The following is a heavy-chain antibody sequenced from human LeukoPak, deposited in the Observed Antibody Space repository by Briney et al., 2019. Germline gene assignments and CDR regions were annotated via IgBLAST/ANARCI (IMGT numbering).Heavy chain of an antibody. J-gene: IGHJ5*02. D-gene: IGHD6-19*01. V-gene: IGHV1-24*01. CDR2: FDPEDGET. Sequence: ASVKVSCKVSGYTLTELSVHWVRQAPGKGLEWMGGFDPEDGETIYAQKFQGRVTMTEDTSTDTAYMELSSLRSEDTAVYYCATAAGSSGWYSWFDPWGQGTLVTVSS. CDR1: GYTLTELS. CDR3: ATAAGSSGWYSWFDP.